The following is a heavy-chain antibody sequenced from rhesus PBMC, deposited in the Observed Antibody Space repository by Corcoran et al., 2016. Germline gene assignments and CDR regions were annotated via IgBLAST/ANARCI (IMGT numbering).Heavy chain of an antibody. J-gene: IGHJ6*01. CDR3: ARGVATPYGLDS. D-gene: IGHD4-29*01. V-gene: IGHV3-132*01. Sequence: VEQLVESGGGLVQPGASLRLSCAASEFTFSSYDMQWVRQAPGKGLEWVSAISIFGGTYYPYSVKGRFTISRDNAKNSLYLQMNSLRAEDTAVYYCARGVATPYGLDSWGQGVVVTVSS. CDR1: EFTFSSYD. CDR2: ISIFGGT.